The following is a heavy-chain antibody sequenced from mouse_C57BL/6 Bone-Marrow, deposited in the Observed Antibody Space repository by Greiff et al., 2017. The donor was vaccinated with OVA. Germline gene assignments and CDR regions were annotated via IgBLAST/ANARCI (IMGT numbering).Heavy chain of an antibody. Sequence: DVKLVESGGDLVKPRGSLKLSCAASGFTFSSYGMSWVRQTPDKRLEWVATISSGGSYTYYPDSVKGRFTISRDNAKNTLYLQMSSLESEDTAMYYCARRDGFAYWGQGTLVTVSA. CDR1: GFTFSSYG. CDR3: ARRDGFAY. V-gene: IGHV5-6*02. J-gene: IGHJ3*01. D-gene: IGHD3-3*01. CDR2: ISSGGSYT.